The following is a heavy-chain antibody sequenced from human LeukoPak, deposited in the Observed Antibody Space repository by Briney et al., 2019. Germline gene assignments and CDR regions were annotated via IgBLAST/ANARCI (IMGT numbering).Heavy chain of an antibody. V-gene: IGHV4-39*07. Sequence: SETLSLTCTVSGGSISSSSYYWGWIRQPPGKGLEWIGSIYYCGSTYYNPSLKSRVTISVDTSKNQFSLKLSSVTAADTAVYYCARTLALVVPAAIAFDYWGQGTLVTVSS. CDR1: GGSISSSSYY. J-gene: IGHJ4*02. D-gene: IGHD2-2*01. CDR2: IYYCGST. CDR3: ARTLALVVPAAIAFDY.